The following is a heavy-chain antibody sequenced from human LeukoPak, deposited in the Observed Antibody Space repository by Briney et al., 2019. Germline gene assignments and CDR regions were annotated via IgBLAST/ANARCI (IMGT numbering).Heavy chain of an antibody. V-gene: IGHV3-23*01. Sequence: GGSLRLSCAASGFTFSTYGLNWVRQAPAKGLDWVSTISRSGDITYYADSVKGRFNISRDNSKNTLYLQMNSLRAEDTAIYYCATGSTAVAGTKYWGQGILVTVSS. J-gene: IGHJ4*02. CDR3: ATGSTAVAGTKY. CDR1: GFTFSTYG. CDR2: ISRSGDIT. D-gene: IGHD6-19*01.